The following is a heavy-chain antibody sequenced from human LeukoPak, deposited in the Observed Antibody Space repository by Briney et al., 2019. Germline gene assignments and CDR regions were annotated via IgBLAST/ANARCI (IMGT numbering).Heavy chain of an antibody. CDR2: INHSGST. CDR1: GGSISSSSYY. D-gene: IGHD2-2*01. J-gene: IGHJ4*02. V-gene: IGHV4-39*07. Sequence: SETLSLTCTVSGGSISSSSYYWGWIRQPPGKGLEWIGEINHSGSTNYNPSLKSRVTISVDTSKNQFSLKLSSVTAADTAVYYCARGQLSVVVPAAYTRNKTFDYWGQGTLVTVSS. CDR3: ARGQLSVVVPAAYTRNKTFDY.